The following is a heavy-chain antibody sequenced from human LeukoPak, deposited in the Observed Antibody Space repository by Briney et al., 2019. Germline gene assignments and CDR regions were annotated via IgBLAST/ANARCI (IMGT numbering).Heavy chain of an antibody. CDR1: GGSFSGYY. Sequence: PSETLSLTGAVYGGSFSGYYWSWIRQPPGKGLEWIGEINHSGSTNYNPSLKSRVTISVDTSKNQFSLKLSSVTAADTAVYYCARVVAVAGSRLDYWGRGTLVTVSS. J-gene: IGHJ4*02. D-gene: IGHD6-19*01. CDR2: INHSGST. V-gene: IGHV4-34*01. CDR3: ARVVAVAGSRLDY.